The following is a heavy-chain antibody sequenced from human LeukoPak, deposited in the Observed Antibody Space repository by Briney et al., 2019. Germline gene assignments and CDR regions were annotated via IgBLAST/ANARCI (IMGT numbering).Heavy chain of an antibody. V-gene: IGHV4-38-2*02. D-gene: IGHD6-13*01. Sequence: PSETLSLTCTVSGYSISSGYYWGWIRQPPGKGLEWIGSIYHSGSTYYNPSLKSRVTISVDTSKNQFSLKLSSVTAADTAVYYCARRGGGIAAARDAFDIWGQGTMVTVSS. CDR2: IYHSGST. J-gene: IGHJ3*02. CDR1: GYSISSGYY. CDR3: ARRGGGIAAARDAFDI.